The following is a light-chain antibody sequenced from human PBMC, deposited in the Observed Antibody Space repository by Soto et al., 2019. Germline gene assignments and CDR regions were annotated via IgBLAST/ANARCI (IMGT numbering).Light chain of an antibody. CDR2: DDS. Sequence: SYELTQPPSVSVGPGQTARISCGGNNIGSKSVHWYQQRPGQAPVLVVSDDSDRPSGIPERFSGSNSGITATLTISRVEAGDEADYYCQVWDTSRDPVVFGGGTKLTVL. J-gene: IGLJ2*01. V-gene: IGLV3-21*02. CDR3: QVWDTSRDPVV. CDR1: NIGSKS.